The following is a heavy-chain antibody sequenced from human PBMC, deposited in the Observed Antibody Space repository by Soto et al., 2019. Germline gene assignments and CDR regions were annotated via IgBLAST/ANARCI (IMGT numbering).Heavy chain of an antibody. CDR2: INPNSGGT. CDR1: GYTFTGYY. Sequence: QVQLVQSGAEVKKPGASVKVSCKASGYTFTGYYMHWVRQAPGQRLERRGWINPNSGGTNYAQKFQGRVTMNRDTSISTAYMELSRLRSDDTAVYYCAREGPYYYDSSGYPSRAYYFDYWGQGTLVTVSS. CDR3: AREGPYYYDSSGYPSRAYYFDY. J-gene: IGHJ4*02. D-gene: IGHD3-22*01. V-gene: IGHV1-2*02.